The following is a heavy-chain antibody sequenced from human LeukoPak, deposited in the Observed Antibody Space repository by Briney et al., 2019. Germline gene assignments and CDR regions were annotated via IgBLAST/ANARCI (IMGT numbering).Heavy chain of an antibody. CDR1: GFTFDDYA. V-gene: IGHV3-9*01. D-gene: IGHD2-8*01. CDR3: AKEGSDCTNGICRYFDY. Sequence: GRSLRLSCAASGFTFDDYAMHWVRQAPGKGLEWVSGISWNSGSIGYADSVKGRFTISRDNAKNSLYLQMNSLRTEDTALYYCAKEGSDCTNGICRYFDYWGQGTLVTVSP. CDR2: ISWNSGSI. J-gene: IGHJ4*02.